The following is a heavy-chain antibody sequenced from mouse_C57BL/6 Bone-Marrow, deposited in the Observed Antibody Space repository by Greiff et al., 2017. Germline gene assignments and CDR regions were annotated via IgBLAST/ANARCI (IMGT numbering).Heavy chain of an antibody. J-gene: IGHJ4*01. D-gene: IGHD2-5*01. CDR1: GFSLSTFGMG. CDR3: ARIGGGVGDSKSYAMDY. CDR2: LWWDDDK. Sequence: QVTLKESGPGILQPSQTLSLTCSFSGFSLSTFGMGVGWIRQPSGKGLEWLAHLWWDDDKYYNPALKSRLTISKATSKNQVFLKIANVDTADTATYYCARIGGGVGDSKSYAMDYWGQGTSVTVSS. V-gene: IGHV8-8*01.